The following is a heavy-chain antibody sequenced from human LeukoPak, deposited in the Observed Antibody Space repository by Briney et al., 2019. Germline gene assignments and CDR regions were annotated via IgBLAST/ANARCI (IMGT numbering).Heavy chain of an antibody. Sequence: GASVKVSCKASGYTFTYYGITWVRQAPGQGLEWMGLISTHNGNTSNAQKLQGRVTMTTDTSTSTDYMELRSLRSDDTAVYYCARGAGYYYDSSGFYYRWFDPWGQGTLVTVSS. CDR2: ISTHNGNT. D-gene: IGHD3-22*01. J-gene: IGHJ5*02. CDR3: ARGAGYYYDSSGFYYRWFDP. V-gene: IGHV1-18*01. CDR1: GYTFTYYG.